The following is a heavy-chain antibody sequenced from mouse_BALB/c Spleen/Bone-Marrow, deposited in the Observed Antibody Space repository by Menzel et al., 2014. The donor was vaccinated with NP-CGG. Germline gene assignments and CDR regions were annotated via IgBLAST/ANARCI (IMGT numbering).Heavy chain of an antibody. D-gene: IGHD2-2*01. CDR1: GFNIKDTY. Sequence: EVQLQQSGAELVKPVASVKLSCTASGFNIKDTYMHWVKQRPEQGLEWIGRIDPANGNTKYDPKFQGKATITADTSSNTASLQLSSLTSEDTAVYYCARWLPLAYWGQGTLVTVSA. V-gene: IGHV14-3*02. CDR2: IDPANGNT. J-gene: IGHJ3*01. CDR3: ARWLPLAY.